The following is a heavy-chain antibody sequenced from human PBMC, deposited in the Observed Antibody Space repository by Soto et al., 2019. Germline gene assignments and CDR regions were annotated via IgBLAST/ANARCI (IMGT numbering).Heavy chain of an antibody. D-gene: IGHD5-12*01. J-gene: IGHJ4*02. CDR2: LHHGGST. CDR3: TKNSAYALDY. Sequence: SETLSLTCDVSRYSINNNNWWSWVRQPPGGGLEWIGELHHGGSTNYNPSLESRATFSVDISKNQFFLKLSSVTAADTAVYYCTKNSAYALDYWGQGALVTVSS. CDR1: RYSINNNNW. V-gene: IGHV4-4*02.